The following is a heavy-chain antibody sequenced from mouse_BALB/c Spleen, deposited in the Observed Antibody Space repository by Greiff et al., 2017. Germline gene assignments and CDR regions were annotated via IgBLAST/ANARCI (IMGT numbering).Heavy chain of an antibody. CDR2: ISSGGSYT. CDR1: GFTFSSYA. J-gene: IGHJ3*01. Sequence: EVKLVESGGGLVKPGGSLKLSCAASGFTFSSYAMSWVRQSPEKRLEWVAEISSGGSYTYYPDTVTGRFTISRDNAKNTLYLEMSSLRSEDTAMYYCAREDDYAGGAWFDYWGQGTLVTVSA. V-gene: IGHV5-9-4*01. D-gene: IGHD2-4*01. CDR3: AREDDYAGGAWFDY.